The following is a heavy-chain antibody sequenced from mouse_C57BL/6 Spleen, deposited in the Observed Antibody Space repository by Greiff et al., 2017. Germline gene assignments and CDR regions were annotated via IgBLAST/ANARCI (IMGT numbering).Heavy chain of an antibody. CDR2: IWSGGST. CDR3: ASQAMVTTGFAY. D-gene: IGHD2-2*01. Sequence: VKLMESGPGLVQPSQSLSITCTVSGFSLTSYGVHWVRQSPGKGLAWLGVIWSGGSTDYNAAFISRLSISKDNSKSQVFFKMNSLQADDTAIYYCASQAMVTTGFAYWGQGTLVTVSA. V-gene: IGHV2-2*01. J-gene: IGHJ3*01. CDR1: GFSLTSYG.